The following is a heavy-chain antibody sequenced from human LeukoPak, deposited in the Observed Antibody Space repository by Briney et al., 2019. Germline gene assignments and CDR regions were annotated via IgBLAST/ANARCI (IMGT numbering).Heavy chain of an antibody. CDR1: GFTFSSYG. CDR3: AKDREVSLYYFDY. CDR2: ISYDGSNK. J-gene: IGHJ4*02. D-gene: IGHD1-26*01. Sequence: GRSLRLSCAASGFTFSSYGMHWVRQAPGKGLEWVAVISYDGSNKYYADSVKGRFTISRDNSKNTLYLQMNSLRAEDTAVYYCAKDREVSLYYFDYWGQGTLVTVS. V-gene: IGHV3-30*18.